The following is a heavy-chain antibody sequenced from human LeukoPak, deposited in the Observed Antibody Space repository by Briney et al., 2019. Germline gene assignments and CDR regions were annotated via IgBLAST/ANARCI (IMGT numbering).Heavy chain of an antibody. J-gene: IGHJ6*02. V-gene: IGHV1-69*13. Sequence: SVKVSCKASGGTFSSYAISWVRQAPGQGLEWMGGIITIFGTANYAQKFQGRVTITADESTSTAYMELSSLRSEDTAVYYCARAFRIGVVPTHYYYGMDVWGQGTTVTVSS. CDR2: IITIFGTA. CDR1: GGTFSSYA. D-gene: IGHD3-3*01. CDR3: ARAFRIGVVPTHYYYGMDV.